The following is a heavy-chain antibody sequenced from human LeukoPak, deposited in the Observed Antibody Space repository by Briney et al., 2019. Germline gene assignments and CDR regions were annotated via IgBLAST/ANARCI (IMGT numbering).Heavy chain of an antibody. V-gene: IGHV3-7*04. CDR3: ARDLGYCSGGSCYSYYFDS. D-gene: IGHD2-15*01. Sequence: GGSLRLSCAASGFTFSSYWMSWVRQAPGQGLGWVGNMNQDGGEKYYVDSVKGRFTISRDNAKNSLDLQMNSLRAEDTAVYYCARDLGYCSGGSCYSYYFDSWGQGTLVTVSS. CDR2: MNQDGGEK. CDR1: GFTFSSYW. J-gene: IGHJ4*02.